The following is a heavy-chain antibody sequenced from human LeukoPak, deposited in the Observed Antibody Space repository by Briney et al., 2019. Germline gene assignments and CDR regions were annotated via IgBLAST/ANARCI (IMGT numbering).Heavy chain of an antibody. D-gene: IGHD6-19*01. V-gene: IGHV3-15*01. J-gene: IGHJ4*02. CDR1: GFTFSSAW. Sequence: GGSLRLSCAASGFTFSSAWMRWVRQAPGKGLEWVGRIKSKTDGGTTDYAAPVKGRFTISRDDSKNTLYLQMNSLKTEDTAVYYCTRGAVAGRGGYWGQGTLVTVSS. CDR3: TRGAVAGRGGY. CDR2: IKSKTDGGTT.